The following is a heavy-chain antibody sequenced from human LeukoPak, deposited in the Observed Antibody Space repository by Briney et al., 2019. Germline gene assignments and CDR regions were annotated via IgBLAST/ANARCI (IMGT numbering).Heavy chain of an antibody. D-gene: IGHD6-19*01. CDR2: IIPIFGTA. Sequence: GASVKVSCKASGGTFSSYAISWVRQAPGQGLEWMGGIIPIFGTANYAQKFQGRVTITADKSTSTAYMDLSSLRSEDTAVYYCARGVAVAGTLYYYYYYMDVWGKGTTVTVSS. CDR1: GGTFSSYA. J-gene: IGHJ6*03. CDR3: ARGVAVAGTLYYYYYYMDV. V-gene: IGHV1-69*06.